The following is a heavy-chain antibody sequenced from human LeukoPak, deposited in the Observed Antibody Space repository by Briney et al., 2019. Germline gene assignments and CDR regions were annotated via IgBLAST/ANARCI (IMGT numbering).Heavy chain of an antibody. Sequence: GRSLRLSCAASGFTFSSYGMHWVRQAPGKGLEWVAVISYDGSNKYYADSVKGRFTISRDNSKNTLYLQMNSLRAEDTAVYYCAKGHCSGGSCYFDYRGQGTLVTVSS. CDR3: AKGHCSGGSCYFDY. V-gene: IGHV3-30*18. CDR1: GFTFSSYG. CDR2: ISYDGSNK. D-gene: IGHD2-15*01. J-gene: IGHJ4*02.